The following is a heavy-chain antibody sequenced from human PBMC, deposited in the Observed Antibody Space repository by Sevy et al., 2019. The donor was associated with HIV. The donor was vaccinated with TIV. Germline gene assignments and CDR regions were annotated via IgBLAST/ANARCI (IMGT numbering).Heavy chain of an antibody. CDR1: GFTFSDYY. Sequence: GESLKISCAASGFTFSDYYMSWVRQAPGKGLEWVSYISSSGSTIYYADSVKGRFTISRDNAKNSLYLQMNSLRAEDTAVYYCAKDPTYYDFWSGYYTRWFDPWGQGTLVTVSS. CDR3: AKDPTYYDFWSGYYTRWFDP. CDR2: ISSSGSTI. D-gene: IGHD3-3*01. J-gene: IGHJ5*02. V-gene: IGHV3-11*01.